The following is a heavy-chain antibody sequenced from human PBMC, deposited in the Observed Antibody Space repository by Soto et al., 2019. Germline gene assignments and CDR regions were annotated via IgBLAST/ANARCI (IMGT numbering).Heavy chain of an antibody. Sequence: GPSVKVSCKASGYTFTSYAMHWVRQAPGQRLEWMGWINAGNGNTKYSQKFQGRVTITRDTSASTAYMELSSLRSEDTAVYYCASTPGAIYAIDYGMDVWGQGTTVTVSS. CDR3: ASTPGAIYAIDYGMDV. CDR2: INAGNGNT. V-gene: IGHV1-3*01. J-gene: IGHJ6*02. CDR1: GYTFTSYA. D-gene: IGHD2-2*01.